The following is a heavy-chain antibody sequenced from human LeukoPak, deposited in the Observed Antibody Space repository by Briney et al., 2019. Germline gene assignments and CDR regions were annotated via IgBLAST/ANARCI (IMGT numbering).Heavy chain of an antibody. CDR2: INHSGST. D-gene: IGHD3-10*01. V-gene: IGHV4-34*01. CDR3: ARGRGFGELLYLDY. Sequence: PSETLSLTCAVYGGSFSGYYWSWIRQPPGKGLEWIGEINHSGSTNYNPSLKSRVTISADTSKNQFSLKLSSVTAADTAVYYCARGRGFGELLYLDYWGQGTLVTVSS. J-gene: IGHJ4*02. CDR1: GGSFSGYY.